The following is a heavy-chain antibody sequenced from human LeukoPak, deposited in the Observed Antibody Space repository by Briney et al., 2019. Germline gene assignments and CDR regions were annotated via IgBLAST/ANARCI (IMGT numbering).Heavy chain of an antibody. CDR2: IQYDGSKK. CDR1: GFTFSSNG. J-gene: IGHJ5*02. Sequence: GGSLRLSCVASGFTFSSNGMHWVRQAPGKGLEWVTFIQYDGSKKYYADSVKGRFTISRDNSKNTLYLEMNSLRAEDTAVYYCARDEMATMDPWGQGTLVTVSS. V-gene: IGHV3-30*02. CDR3: ARDEMATMDP. D-gene: IGHD5-24*01.